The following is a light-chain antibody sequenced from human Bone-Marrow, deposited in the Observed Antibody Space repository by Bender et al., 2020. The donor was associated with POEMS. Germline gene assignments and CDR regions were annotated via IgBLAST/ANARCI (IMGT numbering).Light chain of an antibody. CDR3: SSYTSTTSFV. V-gene: IGLV2-14*03. CDR2: DVT. J-gene: IGLJ1*01. Sequence: QSALTQPASVSGSPGQSITISCTGTSSDVGGYNYVSWYQQHPGKAPKLIIYDVTKRPSGVSDRFSGSKSGNTASLTISGLQTEDEAEYFCSSYTSTTSFVFGTGTKLTVL. CDR1: SSDVGGYNY.